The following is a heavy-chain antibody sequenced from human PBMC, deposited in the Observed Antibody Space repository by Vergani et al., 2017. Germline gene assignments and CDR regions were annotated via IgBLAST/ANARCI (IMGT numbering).Heavy chain of an antibody. D-gene: IGHD3-10*01. CDR2: IYYSGST. CDR1: GGSISCGDYY. Sequence: QVQLQESGPGLVKPSQTLSLTCTVSGGSISCGDYYWSWIRQPPGKGLESIGYIYYSGSTYYNPSLQSRVTISVDTSKNQFSLKLRTVTAADTAVYYCARVGILWFGYAFDIWGQGTMVTVSS. V-gene: IGHV4-30-4*01. CDR3: ARVGILWFGYAFDI. J-gene: IGHJ3*02.